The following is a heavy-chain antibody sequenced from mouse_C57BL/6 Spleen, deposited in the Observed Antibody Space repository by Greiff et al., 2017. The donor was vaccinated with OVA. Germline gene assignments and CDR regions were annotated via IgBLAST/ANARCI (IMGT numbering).Heavy chain of an antibody. D-gene: IGHD1-1*01. V-gene: IGHV1-26*01. CDR2: ISPNNGGA. CDR3: ASTPYGSTYWYFDV. CDR1: GFTFTDYY. J-gene: IGHJ1*03. Sequence: EVQLQQSGPGLVKPGASLKISCTASGFTFTDYYMNWVHQTHGKSLEWLGDISPNNGGASYTQKFTGQATLTVDTSSSTAYMERRRLTTEDTADDYGASTPYGSTYWYFDVWGKGTTVTVSS.